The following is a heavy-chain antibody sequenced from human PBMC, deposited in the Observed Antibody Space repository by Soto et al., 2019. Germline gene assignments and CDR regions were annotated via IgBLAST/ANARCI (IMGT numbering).Heavy chain of an antibody. Sequence: GASVKVSWEASGGTFSSYAISWVRQAPGQGLEWMGGIIPIFGTANYAQKFQGRVTITADESTSTAYMELSSLRSEDTAVYYCAGRGYCSGGSCYWLAFDYWGQGTLVTVSS. D-gene: IGHD2-15*01. J-gene: IGHJ4*02. CDR2: IIPIFGTA. CDR1: GGTFSSYA. CDR3: AGRGYCSGGSCYWLAFDY. V-gene: IGHV1-69*13.